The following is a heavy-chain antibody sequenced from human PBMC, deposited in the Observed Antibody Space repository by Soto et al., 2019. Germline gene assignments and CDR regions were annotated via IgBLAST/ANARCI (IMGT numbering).Heavy chain of an antibody. Sequence: GGSLRLSCAASGFTFSNYAMNWVRQAPRKGLEWVSAISGTGGGTYYADSVKGRFTISRDNSRNTLYLQMNSLRAEDTAIYYCAKEYCSGGACLDAFDFWGQGTMVTVS. V-gene: IGHV3-23*01. J-gene: IGHJ3*01. D-gene: IGHD2-15*01. CDR3: AKEYCSGGACLDAFDF. CDR1: GFTFSNYA. CDR2: ISGTGGGT.